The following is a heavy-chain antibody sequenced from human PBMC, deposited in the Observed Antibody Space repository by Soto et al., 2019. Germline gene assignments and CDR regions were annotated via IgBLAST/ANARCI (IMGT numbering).Heavy chain of an antibody. CDR2: IIPILGIA. Sequence: QVQLVQSGAEVKKPGSSVKVSCKASGGTFSSYTISWVRQAPGQGLEWMGRIIPILGIANYAQQFQGRVTFTADKSTCTGDIELSCLSSEDAAVYYCAIYRDNCNELSSYFVYLGHGTVVTFSS. D-gene: IGHD1-1*01. CDR1: GGTFSSYT. J-gene: IGHJ4*01. V-gene: IGHV1-69*02. CDR3: AIYRDNCNELSSYFVY.